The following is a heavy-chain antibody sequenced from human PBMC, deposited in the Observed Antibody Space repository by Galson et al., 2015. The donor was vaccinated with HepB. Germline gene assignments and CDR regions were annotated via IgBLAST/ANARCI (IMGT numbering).Heavy chain of an antibody. CDR2: IKQDGSEK. D-gene: IGHD6-6*01. Sequence: SLRLSCAASGFTFSSYWMSWVRQAPGKGLEWVANIKQDGSEKYYVDSVKGRFTISRDNSKNSLYLQMNSLRAEDTAVYYCATESPPWTYSRSSRVDYWGQGSLVTVSS. V-gene: IGHV3-7*03. CDR1: GFTFSSYW. J-gene: IGHJ4*02. CDR3: ATESPPWTYSRSSRVDY.